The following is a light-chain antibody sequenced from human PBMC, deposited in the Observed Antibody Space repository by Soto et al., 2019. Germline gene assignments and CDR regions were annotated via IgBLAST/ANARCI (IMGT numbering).Light chain of an antibody. CDR3: CSYAGSTTWV. CDR2: EVN. V-gene: IGLV2-23*02. Sequence: QSALTQPASVSGSPGQSITISCTGTSSDVGNYNLVSWYQQNPGKAPKLMIYEVNKRPSGVSNRFSGSKSGNTASLTISGLQAEDEADYYCCSYAGSTTWVFGGGTQLTVL. J-gene: IGLJ7*01. CDR1: SSDVGNYNL.